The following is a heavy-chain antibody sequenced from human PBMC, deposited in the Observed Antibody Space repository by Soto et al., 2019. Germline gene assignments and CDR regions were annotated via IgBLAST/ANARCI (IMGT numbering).Heavy chain of an antibody. J-gene: IGHJ6*03. CDR1: GGSISSYD. CDR2: IYYSGST. CDR3: ARVRAPYYYMDV. V-gene: IGHV4-59*01. Sequence: SETLSLTCTVSGGSISSYDWSWIRQPPGKGLEWIGYIYYSGSTNYNPSLKSRVTISVDTSKNQFSLKLSSVTAADTAVYYCARVRAPYYYMDVWGKGTTVTVSS.